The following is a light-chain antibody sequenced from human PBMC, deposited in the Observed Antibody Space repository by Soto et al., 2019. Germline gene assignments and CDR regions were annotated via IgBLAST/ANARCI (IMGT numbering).Light chain of an antibody. CDR2: GAS. V-gene: IGKV3-15*01. Sequence: EIVMTQSPATLSVSPGERATLSCRASQSVSSNLAWYQQKPGQAPRLLIYGASTRATGIPARFSGSGSGTEFTLTISSLQSEDFAVYYCQQYNNWWWTFGQGTKVEL. J-gene: IGKJ1*01. CDR1: QSVSSN. CDR3: QQYNNWWWT.